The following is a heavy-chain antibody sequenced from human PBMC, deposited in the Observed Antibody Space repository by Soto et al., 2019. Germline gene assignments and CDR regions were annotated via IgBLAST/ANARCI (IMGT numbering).Heavy chain of an antibody. J-gene: IGHJ6*02. Sequence: EGSLRLSCAVSGFIFSDFSMNWVRQAPGKGLEWVASIGSSGGYIFYADSVKGRFTISRDNAKKSLDLQINSLRAEDTAVYYCAREKKHQSLGGRFGMDVWGQGTTVTVSS. CDR1: GFIFSDFS. V-gene: IGHV3-21*01. CDR2: IGSSGGYI. D-gene: IGHD2-2*01. CDR3: AREKKHQSLGGRFGMDV.